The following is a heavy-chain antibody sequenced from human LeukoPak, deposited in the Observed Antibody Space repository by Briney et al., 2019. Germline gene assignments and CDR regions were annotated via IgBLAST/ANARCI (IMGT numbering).Heavy chain of an antibody. CDR1: GFTFSSYG. J-gene: IGHJ6*02. CDR2: ISYDGSNK. V-gene: IGHV3-30*03. Sequence: GRSLRLSCAASGFTFSSYGMHWVRQAPGKGLEWVAVISYDGSNKYYADSVKGRFTISRDNSKNTLYLQMNSLRAEDTAVYYCARDLRISDYYYYGMDVWGQGTTVTVSS. D-gene: IGHD2-15*01. CDR3: ARDLRISDYYYYGMDV.